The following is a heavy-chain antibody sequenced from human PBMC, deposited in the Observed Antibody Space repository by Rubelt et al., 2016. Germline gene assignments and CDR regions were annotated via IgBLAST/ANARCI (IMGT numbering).Heavy chain of an antibody. CDR2: IYTSGST. V-gene: IGHV4-4*07. J-gene: IGHJ4*02. Sequence: NNYYWTWIRQPAGKGLEWIGRIYTSGSTNYNPSLKSRLTISVDTSRNQFSLKLRSVTAADKAGYFCARAGSSLRFWGQGTLVTVSS. D-gene: IGHD6-13*01. CDR3: ARAGSSLRF. CDR1: NNYY.